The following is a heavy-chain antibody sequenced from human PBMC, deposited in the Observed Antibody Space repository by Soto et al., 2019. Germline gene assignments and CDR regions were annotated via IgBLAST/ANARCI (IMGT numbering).Heavy chain of an antibody. V-gene: IGHV1-8*01. D-gene: IGHD2-15*01. CDR3: ARDCSGGSCYRDAFDI. J-gene: IGHJ3*02. Sequence: ASVKVSCKASGYTFTSYDINWVRQATGQGLEWMGWMNPNSGNTGYAQKFQGRVTMTRNTSISTAYMELRSLRSEDTAVYYCARDCSGGSCYRDAFDIWGQGTMVTVSS. CDR2: MNPNSGNT. CDR1: GYTFTSYD.